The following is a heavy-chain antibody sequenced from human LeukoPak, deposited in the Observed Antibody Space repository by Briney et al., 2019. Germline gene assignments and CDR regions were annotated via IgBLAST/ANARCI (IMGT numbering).Heavy chain of an antibody. CDR1: GFTFSSYA. Sequence: GGSLRLSCAASGFTFSSYAMSWVRQAPGKGLEWVSGISGSGGNTYYADSVKGRFTISRDNSKNTLYLQMDSLRAEDTAVYYCAKNPNPREYQLLYSYWGQGTLVTVSS. J-gene: IGHJ4*02. D-gene: IGHD2-2*02. V-gene: IGHV3-23*01. CDR2: ISGSGGNT. CDR3: AKNPNPREYQLLYSY.